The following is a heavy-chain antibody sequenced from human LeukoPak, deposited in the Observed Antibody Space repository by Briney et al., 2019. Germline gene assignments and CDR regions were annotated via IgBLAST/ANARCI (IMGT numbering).Heavy chain of an antibody. CDR2: LSYDGRKK. CDR1: GFTFSSYA. J-gene: IGHJ6*03. Sequence: GGSLRLSCAASGFTFSSYAMHGVRQAPGKGLEWVAVLSYDGRKKYYADSVKGRFTISRDNSKNTQHLQMNSLRAEDTAVYYCARGPRVGAAGFVYYHYIDVWGKGTTVTVSS. CDR3: ARGPRVGAAGFVYYHYIDV. V-gene: IGHV3-30*04. D-gene: IGHD1-26*01.